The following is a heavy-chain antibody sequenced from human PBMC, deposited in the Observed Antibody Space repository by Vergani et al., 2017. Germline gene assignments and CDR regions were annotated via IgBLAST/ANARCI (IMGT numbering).Heavy chain of an antibody. Sequence: EVQLVESGGGLVKPGGSLRLSCAASGFTFSSYSMNWVRQAPGKGLEWVSSISSSSSYIYYADSVKGRFTISRDNAKNSLYLQMNSLRAEDTAVYYCAREGGIVVVPAAIDDWGEGTLVTVS. CDR2: ISSSSSYI. J-gene: IGHJ4*02. CDR3: AREGGIVVVPAAIDD. D-gene: IGHD2-2*01. CDR1: GFTFSSYS. V-gene: IGHV3-21*01.